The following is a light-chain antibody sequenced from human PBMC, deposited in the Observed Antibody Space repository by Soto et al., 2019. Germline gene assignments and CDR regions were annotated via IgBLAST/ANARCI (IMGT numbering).Light chain of an antibody. CDR1: QTIGTN. CDR3: QIYNNWPYS. J-gene: IGKJ2*03. Sequence: IVMTQSPDTLYVSPGERATLSCRASQTIGTNLAWYRQNPGQAPRLLIYGASKRATDTPARFSGSGSGTEFTLTISSLQSEDFAVYYCQIYNNWPYSFGQGTKVDIK. CDR2: GAS. V-gene: IGKV3-15*01.